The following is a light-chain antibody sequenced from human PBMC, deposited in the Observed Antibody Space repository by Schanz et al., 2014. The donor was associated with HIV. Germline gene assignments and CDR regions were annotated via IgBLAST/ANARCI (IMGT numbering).Light chain of an antibody. CDR1: SSDVGGYNY. CDR2: DVS. CDR3: SSYTSSSTWV. V-gene: IGLV2-14*03. J-gene: IGLJ3*02. Sequence: QSALTQPASVSGTPGQSITISCTGSSSDVGGYNYVSWYQQHPDKAPKLMIYDVSDWPSGVSNRFSGSKSGNTASLTISGLQADDEADYYCSSYTSSSTWVFGGGTKLTVL.